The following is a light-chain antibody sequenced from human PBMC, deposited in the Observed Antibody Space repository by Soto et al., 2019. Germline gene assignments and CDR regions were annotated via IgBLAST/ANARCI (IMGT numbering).Light chain of an antibody. V-gene: IGKV1-5*01. CDR1: QSVRRW. J-gene: IGKJ1*01. CDR2: DAS. CDR3: QQYNTYWT. Sequence: DIQMTQSPSTLPASIGDRVTITCRDSQSVRRWLAWYQQKPGKAPKLLIYDASTLESGVPSRFSGSGSGSEFTLTISRLQPDDSATYFCQQYNTYWTFGQGTKVEIK.